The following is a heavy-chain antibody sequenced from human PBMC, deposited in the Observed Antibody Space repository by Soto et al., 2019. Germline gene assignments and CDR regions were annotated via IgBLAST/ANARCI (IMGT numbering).Heavy chain of an antibody. D-gene: IGHD6-6*01. J-gene: IGHJ6*02. V-gene: IGHV1-2*04. CDR3: ARVSHRLLPVAARPDYYYYGMDV. Sequence: ASVKVSCKASGYTFTGYYMHWVRQAPGQGLEWMGWINPNSGGTNYAQKFQGWVTMTRDTSISTAYMELSRLRSDDTAVYYCARVSHRLLPVAARPDYYYYGMDVWGQGTTVTVSS. CDR2: INPNSGGT. CDR1: GYTFTGYY.